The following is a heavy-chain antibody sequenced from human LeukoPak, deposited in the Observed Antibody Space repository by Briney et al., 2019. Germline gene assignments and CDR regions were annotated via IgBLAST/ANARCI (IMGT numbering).Heavy chain of an antibody. CDR1: GFSFSTYG. V-gene: IGHV3-33*01. Sequence: GSSLRLSSAASGFSFSTYGMHWVRQAPGKGLEWVAVIWFDGSNKYYADSVKGRFTISGDNSKNTLYLQMNSLRADDTAVYYCARASGCYDYWGRGTLVTVSS. CDR3: ARASGCYDY. J-gene: IGHJ4*02. CDR2: IWFDGSNK. D-gene: IGHD6-19*01.